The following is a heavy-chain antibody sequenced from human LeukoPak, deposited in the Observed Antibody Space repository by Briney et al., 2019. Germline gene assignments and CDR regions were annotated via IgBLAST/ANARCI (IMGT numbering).Heavy chain of an antibody. J-gene: IGHJ6*03. CDR2: ISSSSTYI. V-gene: IGHV3-21*01. CDR1: GFTFSSDT. D-gene: IGHD3-22*01. Sequence: PGGSLRLSCAASGFTFSSDTMNWVRQAPGKGLEWVSAISSSSTYIYYAQSLKGRFTISRDNARNSLSLQMNSLRAEDTAVYYCARGDSSGSQGVDYYYYMDVWGKGTTVTVSS. CDR3: ARGDSSGSQGVDYYYYMDV.